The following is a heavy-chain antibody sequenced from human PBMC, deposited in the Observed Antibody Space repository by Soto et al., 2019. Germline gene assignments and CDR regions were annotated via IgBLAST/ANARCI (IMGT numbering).Heavy chain of an antibody. CDR3: ARSTHFYGSSGYSYYFDY. CDR2: IHQRGSI. J-gene: IGHJ4*02. CDR1: GGSVTSGGFS. Sequence: SETLARTCTVSGGSVTSGGFSWSWVRQPPGKGLEWIGHIHQRGSIYYNPSLKSRVTISVDRSKNQFSLKLNSVTAADTAVYYCARSTHFYGSSGYSYYFDYWGQGTQVTVSS. V-gene: IGHV4-30-2*01. D-gene: IGHD3-22*01.